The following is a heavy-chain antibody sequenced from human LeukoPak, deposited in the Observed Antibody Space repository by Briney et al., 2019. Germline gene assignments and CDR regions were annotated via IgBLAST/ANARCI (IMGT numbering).Heavy chain of an antibody. Sequence: PGGSLRLSCETAGLTFSSYVMHWVRRTPGKGLVWVSRISHDGIISYADSVKGRFTISRDNAKNTLILQMNSLRVEDTAVYYCARDWVYKIDYWGRGTLVTVSS. CDR1: GLTFSSYV. CDR2: ISHDGII. D-gene: IGHD5-24*01. CDR3: ARDWVYKIDY. V-gene: IGHV3-74*01. J-gene: IGHJ4*02.